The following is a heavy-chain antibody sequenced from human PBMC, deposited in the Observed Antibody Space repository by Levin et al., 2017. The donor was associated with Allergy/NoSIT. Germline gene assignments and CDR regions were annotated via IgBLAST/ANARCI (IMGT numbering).Heavy chain of an antibody. Sequence: GGSLRLSCAASGFTFSDYAMHWVRLAPGKGLEWVAVISYDGNNKYYADSVKGRFTISRDNSKNTLYLQMNSLRAEDTAMYYCSKEILDSFYYYGMDVWGQGTTVTISS. CDR1: GFTFSDYA. CDR3: SKEILDSFYYYGMDV. CDR2: ISYDGNNK. V-gene: IGHV3-30*18. J-gene: IGHJ6*02.